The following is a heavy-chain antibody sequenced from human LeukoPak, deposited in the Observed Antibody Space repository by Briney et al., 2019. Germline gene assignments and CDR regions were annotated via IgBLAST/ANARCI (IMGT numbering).Heavy chain of an antibody. V-gene: IGHV4-34*01. Sequence: PSETLSLTCAVYGGSFSGYYWSWIRQPPGKGLEWIGEINYSGSTNYNPSLKSRVTISVDTSKNQFSLKLSSVTAADTAVYYCARGSEYYDFWSGYSSPFDYWGQGTLVTVSS. J-gene: IGHJ4*02. CDR3: ARGSEYYDFWSGYSSPFDY. D-gene: IGHD3-3*01. CDR2: INYSGST. CDR1: GGSFSGYY.